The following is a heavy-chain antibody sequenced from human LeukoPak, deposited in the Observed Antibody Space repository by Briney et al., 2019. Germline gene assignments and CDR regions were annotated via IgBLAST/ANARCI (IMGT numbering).Heavy chain of an antibody. Sequence: ASVKVSCKASGYTFTSYGISWVRQAPGQGLEWMGWISAYNGNTNYAQKFQGRVTMTRDTSIGTAYMELSRLRSDDTAVYYCARVVRQWLVKGAFDIWGQGTMVTVSS. V-gene: IGHV1-18*01. CDR2: ISAYNGNT. J-gene: IGHJ3*02. CDR1: GYTFTSYG. D-gene: IGHD6-19*01. CDR3: ARVVRQWLVKGAFDI.